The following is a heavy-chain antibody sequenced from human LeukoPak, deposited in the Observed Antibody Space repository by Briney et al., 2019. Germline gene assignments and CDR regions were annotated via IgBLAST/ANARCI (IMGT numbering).Heavy chain of an antibody. CDR1: GFTFSSCS. Sequence: GGSLRLSCAASGFTFSSCSMNWVRQAPGKGLEWVSSISSSSSYIYYADSVKGRFTISRDNAKNSLYLQMNSLRAEDTAVYYCARDNWGYAFDIWGQGTMVPVSS. D-gene: IGHD7-27*01. CDR3: ARDNWGYAFDI. V-gene: IGHV3-21*01. CDR2: ISSSSSYI. J-gene: IGHJ3*02.